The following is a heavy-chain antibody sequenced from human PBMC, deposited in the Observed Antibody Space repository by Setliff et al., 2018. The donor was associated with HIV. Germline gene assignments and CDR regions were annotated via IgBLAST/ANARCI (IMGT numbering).Heavy chain of an antibody. CDR3: ARSLAGHDAFDI. CDR2: ISSSSSYI. Sequence: GSLRLSCAASGLTFSSYSMNCVRQAPGKGLEWVLSISSSSSYIYYADSVKGRFTISRDNAKNSLSLQMNSLRAEDTAVYYCARSLAGHDAFDIWGQGTMVTV. V-gene: IGHV3-21*01. D-gene: IGHD6-19*01. J-gene: IGHJ3*02. CDR1: GLTFSSYS.